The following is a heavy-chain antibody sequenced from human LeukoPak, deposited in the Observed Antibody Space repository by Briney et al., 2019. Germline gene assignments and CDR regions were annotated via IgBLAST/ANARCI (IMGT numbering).Heavy chain of an antibody. CDR3: ARAWLDGYFDY. D-gene: IGHD3-22*01. Sequence: SETLSLTCTVSGGSISSGGYYWSWIRQHPGKGLEWIGYIYYSGSTYYIPSLKSRVTISVDTSKNQFSLKLSSVTAADTAVYYCARAWLDGYFDYWGQGTLVTVSS. J-gene: IGHJ4*02. CDR1: GGSISSGGYY. V-gene: IGHV4-31*03. CDR2: IYYSGST.